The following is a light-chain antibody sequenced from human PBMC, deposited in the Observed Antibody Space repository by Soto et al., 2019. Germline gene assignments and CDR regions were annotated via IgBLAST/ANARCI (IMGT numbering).Light chain of an antibody. CDR3: QQRHMWPIT. V-gene: IGKV3-11*01. CDR2: DAY. Sequence: EVVLTQSPVTLSLSPGERATVSCRASESFRGLLAWYQQKPGQSPRLLIYDAYNRATGIPPRFSGSGSGTDFTLTISSLEPEDSAVSYCQQRHMWPITFGQGTRLEI. CDR1: ESFRGL. J-gene: IGKJ5*01.